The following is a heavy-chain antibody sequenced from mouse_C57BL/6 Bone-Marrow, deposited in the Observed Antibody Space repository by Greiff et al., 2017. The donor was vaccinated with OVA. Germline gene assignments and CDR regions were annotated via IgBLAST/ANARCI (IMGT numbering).Heavy chain of an antibody. CDR2: IDPSDSYT. CDR3: ARGGNDFDY. Sequence: QVQLQQPGAELVRPGTSVKLSCKASGYTFTSYWMHWVKQRPGQGLEWLGVIDPSDSYTNSNQQFKGKATLTVDTSSSTAYMQLSSLTSEDSAVYYCARGGNDFDYWGQGTTRTGSS. CDR1: GYTFTSYW. V-gene: IGHV1-59*01. J-gene: IGHJ2*01.